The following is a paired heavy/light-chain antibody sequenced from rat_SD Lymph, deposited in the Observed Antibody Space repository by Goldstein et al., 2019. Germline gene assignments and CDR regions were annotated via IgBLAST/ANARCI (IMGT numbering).Light chain of an antibody. CDR2: EGN. Sequence: ETTVTQSPASLSMAVGEKVSISCKTSTDIDDDMNWYQQKSGEAPKLLISEGNTLRPGVPSRFSSSGYGTDFVFTINNVLLGDEGIYYCQQSDNVPYTFGAGTKLELK. CDR3: QQSDNVPYT. V-gene: IGKV17S1*01. J-gene: IGKJ2-3*01. CDR1: TDIDDD.
Heavy chain of an antibody. Sequence: EVQVLESGGGLVQPGNSLKLSCATSGFTFSTAWMYWYRQFPEKRLEWVARIKAKSNNYATDYTESVKGRFTISRDDSKSSIYLQMNNLKEEDTAIYYCARKLYWGQGVMVTVSS. J-gene: IGHJ2*01. CDR3: ARKLY. D-gene: IGHD5-1*01. CDR2: IKAKSNNYAT. CDR1: GFTFSTAW. V-gene: IGHV6-6*01.